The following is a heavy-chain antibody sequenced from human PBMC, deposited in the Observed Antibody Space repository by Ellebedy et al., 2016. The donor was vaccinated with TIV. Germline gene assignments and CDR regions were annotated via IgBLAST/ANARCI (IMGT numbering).Heavy chain of an antibody. J-gene: IGHJ6*03. Sequence: SETLSLXXGVNGDFFSDYYWGWIRQSPGKGLEWIGTMYYSIGTTYQNPSLNNRVTISEDTSKNQFSLKLSTVTAADTAVYYCARVGERFYEYAMGGKNYFYMDVWGKGTTVTVSS. CDR1: GDFFSDYY. CDR3: ARVGERFYEYAMGGKNYFYMDV. V-gene: IGHV4-34*01. CDR2: MYYSIGTT. D-gene: IGHD2-8*01.